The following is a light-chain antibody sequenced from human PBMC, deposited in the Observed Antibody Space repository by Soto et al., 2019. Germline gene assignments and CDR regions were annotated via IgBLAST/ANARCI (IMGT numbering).Light chain of an antibody. J-gene: IGKJ1*01. CDR1: QNIRSR. Sequence: DFQMTQSPSTLSASVGDRVTITCRDSQNIRSRLAWFQQKPGKAPKVLISDASRLETGVPSRFSGSGYGTDFTLTITSLQTDDFGTYHCQQYDVHPKTFGQGTKVDIK. CDR2: DAS. V-gene: IGKV1-5*01. CDR3: QQYDVHPKT.